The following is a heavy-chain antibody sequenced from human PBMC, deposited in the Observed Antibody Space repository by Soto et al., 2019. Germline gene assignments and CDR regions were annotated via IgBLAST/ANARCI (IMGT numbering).Heavy chain of an antibody. CDR1: GLTVSHNY. V-gene: IGHV3-23*01. D-gene: IGHD2-8*02. Sequence: GGSLRLSCVASGLTVSHNYMAWVRQAPGKGLEWVSDISGSGDNTYYADSVKGRFTISRDNSKSTLYLQMNSLRAEDTAVYYCAKDMVHCTGTRCARYFEKWGRGTLVTVSS. CDR3: AKDMVHCTGTRCARYFEK. J-gene: IGHJ4*02. CDR2: ISGSGDNT.